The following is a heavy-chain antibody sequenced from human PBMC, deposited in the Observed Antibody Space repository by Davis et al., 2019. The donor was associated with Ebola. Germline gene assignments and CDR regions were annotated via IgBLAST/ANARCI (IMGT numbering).Heavy chain of an antibody. V-gene: IGHV3-43*02. D-gene: IGHD6-13*01. Sequence: GESLKISCAVYGFTFADYPMYWVRQVQGKGLEWVSLIRGDGGRTYYADSVKGRFNISRDNSKNFLFLEMKSLRVEDTALYYCAKAIAKAVGDYYYYSGMDVWGHGTTVTVSS. CDR1: GFTFADYP. CDR2: IRGDGGRT. J-gene: IGHJ6*02. CDR3: AKAIAKAVGDYYYYSGMDV.